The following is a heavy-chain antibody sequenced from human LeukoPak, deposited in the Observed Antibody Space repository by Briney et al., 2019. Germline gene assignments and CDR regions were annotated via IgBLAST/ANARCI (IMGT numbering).Heavy chain of an antibody. CDR1: GFTFNNCW. V-gene: IGHV3-74*01. D-gene: IGHD1-1*01. J-gene: IGHJ4*02. Sequence: GGSLRLSCAASGFTFNNCWLHWVRHVPGKGLMWVSRINGDGNNVNYADSVKGRFTISRDNAKNTLHLQMNSLRAEDTAVYYCAAGPAGNGHLSSYWGQGTRVTVSS. CDR2: INGDGNNV. CDR3: AAGPAGNGHLSSY.